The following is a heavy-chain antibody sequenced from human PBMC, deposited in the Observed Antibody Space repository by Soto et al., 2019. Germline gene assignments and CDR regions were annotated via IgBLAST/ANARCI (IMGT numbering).Heavy chain of an antibody. CDR3: ATAETAGQLSPPSDAFDI. V-gene: IGHV6-1*01. J-gene: IGHJ3*02. Sequence: KQSQTLSLTCAISGDSVSSNSAAWNWIRQSPSRGLEWLGRTYYRFKWYNDYAVSVKSRITINPDTSKNQFSLQLNSVTPEDTAVYYCATAETAGQLSPPSDAFDIWGQGTMVTVSS. D-gene: IGHD1-1*01. CDR1: GDSVSSNSAA. CDR2: TYYRFKWYN.